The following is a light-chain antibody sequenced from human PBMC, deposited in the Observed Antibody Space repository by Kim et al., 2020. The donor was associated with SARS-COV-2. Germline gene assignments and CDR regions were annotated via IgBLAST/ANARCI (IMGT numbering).Light chain of an antibody. V-gene: IGLV3-1*01. CDR1: LGNKY. J-gene: IGLJ2*01. CDR3: QALDSSTVV. Sequence: LGNKYVSWYQQRPGQSPLLLIYQDFKRPSGIPERFSASNSGNTAALTISGTQSMDEADYYCQALDSSTVVFGEGTKLTVL. CDR2: QDF.